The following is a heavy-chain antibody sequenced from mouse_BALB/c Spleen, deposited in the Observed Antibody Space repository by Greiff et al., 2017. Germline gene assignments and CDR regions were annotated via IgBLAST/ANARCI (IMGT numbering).Heavy chain of an antibody. CDR3: ARGGVRNYYAMDY. J-gene: IGHJ4*01. CDR2: ISSGSSTI. D-gene: IGHD2-14*01. CDR1: GFTFSSFG. V-gene: IGHV5-17*02. Sequence: DVKLVESGGGLVQPGGSRKLSCAASGFTFSSFGMHWVRQAPEKGLEWVAYISSGSSTIYYADTVKGRFTISRDNPKNTLFLQMTSLRSEDTAMYYCARGGVRNYYAMDYWGQGTSVTVSS.